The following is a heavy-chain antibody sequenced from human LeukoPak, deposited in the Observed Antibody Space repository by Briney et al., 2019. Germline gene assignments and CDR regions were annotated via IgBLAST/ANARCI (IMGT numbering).Heavy chain of an antibody. V-gene: IGHV3-23*01. Sequence: GGSLRFSCAASGFTFSIYFMSWVRQAPGKGLEWVSSIIISYCTTYYADSVKGRLTISRDNSKNTVLLQINSLRGEAPAVYYCAKGAVVVPVAMGLGAFDIWGRGTMVTVS. J-gene: IGHJ3*02. D-gene: IGHD2-2*01. CDR3: AKGAVVVPVAMGLGAFDI. CDR2: IIISYCTT. CDR1: GFTFSIYF.